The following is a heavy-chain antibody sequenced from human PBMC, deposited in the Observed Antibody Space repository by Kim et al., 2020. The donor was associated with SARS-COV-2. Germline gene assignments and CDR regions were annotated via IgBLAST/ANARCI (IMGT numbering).Heavy chain of an antibody. J-gene: IGHJ1*01. V-gene: IGHV3-66*01. Sequence: GGSLRLSCAASGFTVSSNYMSWLRQAPGKGLEWLSVIYSGDNTYYVDSVKGRLTISRDNSKNTLYLQMSSLRVEDTAVYYFSTNLAAACFVWGQGTLVTV. CDR3: STNLAAACFV. CDR1: GFTVSSNY. CDR2: IYSGDNT. D-gene: IGHD6-25*01.